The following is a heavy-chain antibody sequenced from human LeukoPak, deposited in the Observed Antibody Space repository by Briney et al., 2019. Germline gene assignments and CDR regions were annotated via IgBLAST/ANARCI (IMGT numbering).Heavy chain of an antibody. V-gene: IGHV5-51*01. CDR3: ARRVNSNYYYYGMDV. CDR1: GYSFTSYW. D-gene: IGHD4-11*01. Sequence: GESLKISCQGSGYSFTSYWIGWVRQMPGKGLEWMGIIYPGDSDTRYSPSFQGQVTISADKSISTAYLQWSSLKASDTAMYYCARRVNSNYYYYGMDVWGQGTTVTVSS. J-gene: IGHJ6*02. CDR2: IYPGDSDT.